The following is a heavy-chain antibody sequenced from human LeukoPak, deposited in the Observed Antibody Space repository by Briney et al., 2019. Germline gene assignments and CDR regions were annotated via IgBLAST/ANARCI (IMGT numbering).Heavy chain of an antibody. CDR3: ARQARRPYCSSTSCYYPDY. D-gene: IGHD2-2*01. Sequence: SETLSLTCTVSGGSISSSSYYWGWIRQPPGKGLEWIGSIYYSGSTYYNPSLKSRVTISVDTSKNQFSLKLSSVTAADTAVYYCARQARRPYCSSTSCYYPDYWGQGTLVTVSS. V-gene: IGHV4-39*01. CDR1: GGSISSSSYY. J-gene: IGHJ4*02. CDR2: IYYSGST.